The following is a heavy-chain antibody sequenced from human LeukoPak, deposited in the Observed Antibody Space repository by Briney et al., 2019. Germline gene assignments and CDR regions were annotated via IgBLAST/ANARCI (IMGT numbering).Heavy chain of an antibody. Sequence: GGSLRLSCSASGFTFSSYEMNWVRQAPGKGLEWISYITWSGDTIYYADSVKGRFTISRDNAKNSLFLQMNSLTADDTAVYYCARERTTIVSGTTIGAYWGQGTLVTVSS. J-gene: IGHJ4*02. CDR3: ARERTTIVSGTTIGAY. D-gene: IGHD2/OR15-2a*01. CDR2: ITWSGDTI. V-gene: IGHV3-48*03. CDR1: GFTFSSYE.